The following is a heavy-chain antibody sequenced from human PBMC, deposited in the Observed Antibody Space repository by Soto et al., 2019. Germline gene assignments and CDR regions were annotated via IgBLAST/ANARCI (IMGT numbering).Heavy chain of an antibody. J-gene: IGHJ6*03. CDR3: AKDGYCSSTSCYGFYYYYYMDV. Sequence: PGGSPRLSCAASGFTFSSYAMSWVRQAPGKGLEWVSAISGSGGSTYYADSVKGRFTISRDNSKNTLYLQMNSLRAEDTAVYYCAKDGYCSSTSCYGFYYYYYMDVWGKGTTVTVSS. V-gene: IGHV3-23*01. CDR1: GFTFSSYA. CDR2: ISGSGGST. D-gene: IGHD2-2*03.